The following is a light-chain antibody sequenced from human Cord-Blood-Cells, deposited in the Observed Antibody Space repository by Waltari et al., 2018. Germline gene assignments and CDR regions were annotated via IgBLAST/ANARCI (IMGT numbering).Light chain of an antibody. Sequence: QSALTQPASVSGSPGQSITISCTGTSSDVGRYNLFSWYQQHPGKAPKLMIYEGSKRPSGVSNRFSGSKSGNTASLTISGLQAEDEADYYCCSYAGSSTHYVFGTGTKVTVL. V-gene: IGLV2-23*01. CDR1: SSDVGRYNL. CDR2: EGS. CDR3: CSYAGSSTHYV. J-gene: IGLJ1*01.